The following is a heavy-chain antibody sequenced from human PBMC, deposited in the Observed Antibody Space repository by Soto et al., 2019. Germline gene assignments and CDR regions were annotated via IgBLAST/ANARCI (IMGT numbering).Heavy chain of an antibody. CDR2: IYPGDSDT. V-gene: IGHV5-51*01. CDR1: GYSFTSYW. D-gene: IGHD3-9*01. Sequence: GESLKISCKGSGYSFTSYWIGWVRQVPGKGLEWMGIIYPGDSDTRYSPSFQGQVTISADKSISTAYLQWSSLKASDTAMYYCARISDILTGYYTTYNWFDPWGQGTLVTVSS. J-gene: IGHJ5*02. CDR3: ARISDILTGYYTTYNWFDP.